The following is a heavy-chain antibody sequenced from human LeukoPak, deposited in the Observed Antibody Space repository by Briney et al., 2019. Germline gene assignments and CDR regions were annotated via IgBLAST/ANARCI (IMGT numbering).Heavy chain of an antibody. CDR2: ISYDGSDK. CDR1: GFTFSNYA. Sequence: PGGSLRLSCAASGFTFSNYAMHWVRQAPGKGLEWVAVISYDGSDKYYADSVKGRFTISRDNSKNTLYLQMNSLRAEDTAVYYCARLPAAINGYFDPWGQGTLVTVSS. CDR3: ARLPAAINGYFDP. V-gene: IGHV3-30-3*01. J-gene: IGHJ5*02. D-gene: IGHD2-2*01.